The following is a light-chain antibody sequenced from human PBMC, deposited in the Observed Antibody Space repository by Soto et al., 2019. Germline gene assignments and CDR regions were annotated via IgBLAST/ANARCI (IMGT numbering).Light chain of an antibody. CDR1: LSISRY. J-gene: IGKJ1*01. CDR2: AAS. CDR3: QQYYSYPWT. Sequence: DIQMTQSPSSLSASVGDRVTITCRTSLSISRYLNWYQQKPGKAPKLLIFAASSLQSGVPSRFSGSGSGTDFTLTISCLQSEDFATYYCQQYYSYPWTFGQGTKVEIK. V-gene: IGKV1-39*01.